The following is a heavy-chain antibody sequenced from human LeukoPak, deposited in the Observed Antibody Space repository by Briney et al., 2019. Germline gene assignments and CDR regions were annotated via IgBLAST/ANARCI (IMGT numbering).Heavy chain of an antibody. J-gene: IGHJ4*02. CDR2: INPHSGGT. V-gene: IGHV1-2*05. CDR3: ARETTVRDVIDEY. Sequence: ASVKVSCEASGYSFSNYYIHWVRQAPGERLEWMGRINPHSGGTRYSEKFQGRVTMTTDTSISVAYLEVRSLKSDDTGVYFCARETTVRDVIDEYWGQGTLVIVSS. CDR1: GYSFSNYY. D-gene: IGHD4-17*01.